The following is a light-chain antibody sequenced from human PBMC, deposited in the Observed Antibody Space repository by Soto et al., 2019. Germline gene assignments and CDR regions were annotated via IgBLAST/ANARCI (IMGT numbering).Light chain of an antibody. Sequence: DLQPTQSPSSVSASLADRVTITCRAAQGISSWLAWYQQKPGKAPKLLIYAASSLQSGVPSRFSGSGSATDSTLNFNTXQPEDFATYYCQQANSFPRTFGPGTKVDIK. CDR2: AAS. J-gene: IGKJ3*01. V-gene: IGKV1-12*01. CDR1: QGISSW. CDR3: QQANSFPRT.